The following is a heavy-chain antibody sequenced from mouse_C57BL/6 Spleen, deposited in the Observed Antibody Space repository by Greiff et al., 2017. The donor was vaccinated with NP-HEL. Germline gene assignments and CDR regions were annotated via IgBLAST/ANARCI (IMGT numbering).Heavy chain of an antibody. CDR2: IYPGDGDT. Sequence: VQLQESGAELVKPGASVKISCKASGYAFSSYWMNWVKQRPGKGLEWIGQIYPGDGDTNYNGKFKGKATLTADKSSSTAYMQLSSLTSEDSAVYFCARHRANFYFDYWGQGTTLTVSS. J-gene: IGHJ2*01. CDR1: GYAFSSYW. CDR3: ARHRANFYFDY. V-gene: IGHV1-80*01. D-gene: IGHD4-1*01.